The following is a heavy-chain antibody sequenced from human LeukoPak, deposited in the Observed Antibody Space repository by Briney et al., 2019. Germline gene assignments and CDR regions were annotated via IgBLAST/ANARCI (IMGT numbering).Heavy chain of an antibody. V-gene: IGHV1-24*01. CDR3: ATAEQLV. CDR1: GDTLTEIS. CDR2: LHPEGREV. Sequence: GASVKVSCRVSGDTLTEISIRWVRQTPGKGLEWMGGLHPEGREVIYAQKFQGRVTMTEDSSTDTAYMDLRSLRSEDTAVYYCATAEQLVWGQGTPVTVSS. J-gene: IGHJ4*02. D-gene: IGHD6-6*01.